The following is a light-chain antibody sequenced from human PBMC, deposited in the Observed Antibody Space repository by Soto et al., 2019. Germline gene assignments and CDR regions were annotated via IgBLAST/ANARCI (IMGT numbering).Light chain of an antibody. V-gene: IGKV1-5*03. J-gene: IGKJ4*02. CDR1: QTISGL. CDR3: QPSDNFPP. CDR2: KTS. Sequence: DIQMTQSPSTLSASVGDRVTITCRASQTISGLFAWYQQKQGKAPKLLIYKTSSLQSGGPSRFIGRGSGTSFTLPISRLLPVDFVSYYCQPSDNFPPFGGGTTVQIQ.